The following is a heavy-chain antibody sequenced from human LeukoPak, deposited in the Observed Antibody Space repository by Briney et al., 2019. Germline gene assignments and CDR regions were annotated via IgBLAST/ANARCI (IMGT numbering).Heavy chain of an antibody. D-gene: IGHD3-9*01. CDR1: GFTFSSYG. V-gene: IGHV3-30*18. CDR2: ISYDGSNK. Sequence: GGSLRLSCAASGFTFSSYGMHWVRQAPGKGLEWVAVISYDGSNKYYADSVKGRFTISRDNSKNTLYLQMNSLRAEDTAVYYCAKDGRVLRYFDWLSNDDNWFDPWGQGPLVTVSS. CDR3: AKDGRVLRYFDWLSNDDNWFDP. J-gene: IGHJ5*02.